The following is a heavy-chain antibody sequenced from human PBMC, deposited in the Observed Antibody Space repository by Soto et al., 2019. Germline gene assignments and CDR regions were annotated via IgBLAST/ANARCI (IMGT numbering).Heavy chain of an antibody. D-gene: IGHD3-9*01. Sequence: GSLRLSCSASGFTFSEYSMHWVRQAPGKELQYVSTISSDGDITYYADSVKGRFTISRDNSKNTLYLQMNSLRPEDTAVYYCVKVSTFYDILTGYYSTNFFDPWGQGTLVTVSS. CDR3: VKVSTFYDILTGYYSTNFFDP. V-gene: IGHV3-64D*06. CDR2: ISSDGDIT. J-gene: IGHJ5*02. CDR1: GFTFSEYS.